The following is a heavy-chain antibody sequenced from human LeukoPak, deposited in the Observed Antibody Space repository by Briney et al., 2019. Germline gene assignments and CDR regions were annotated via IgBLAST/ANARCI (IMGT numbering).Heavy chain of an antibody. CDR3: ARCAGFNNGWCDY. CDR2: ILPISGIA. J-gene: IGHJ4*02. V-gene: IGHV1-69*17. D-gene: IGHD6-19*01. Sequence: GSSVRVSCKTSGGTFNTYTITWVRQAPGQGLEWRGGILPISGIADYAQRFQGRVTITADMSTRTAYMELRTLRSDDTAVYYCARCAGFNNGWCDYWGQGTLVTVSS. CDR1: GGTFNTYT.